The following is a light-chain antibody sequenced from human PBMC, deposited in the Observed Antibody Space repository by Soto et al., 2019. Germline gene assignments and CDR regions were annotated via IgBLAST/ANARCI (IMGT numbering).Light chain of an antibody. CDR3: SSYTGGNPSYV. Sequence: QSGLTQPPSASGSPGQSVTISCTGTSSDVGGYDYVSWYQQHPGKAPKLMIYEVTIRPSGVSDRFSGSKSGNTASLTVSGLQAEDEADYYCSSYTGGNPSYVFGTGTQLTVL. CDR2: EVT. V-gene: IGLV2-8*01. J-gene: IGLJ1*01. CDR1: SSDVGGYDY.